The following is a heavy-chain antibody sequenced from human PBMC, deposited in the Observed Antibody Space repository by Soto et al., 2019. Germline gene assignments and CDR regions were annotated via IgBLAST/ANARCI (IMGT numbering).Heavy chain of an antibody. J-gene: IGHJ4*02. CDR2: INPNGGST. CDR3: ARGGTMVRGVISYFAY. D-gene: IGHD3-10*01. CDR1: GYTFVSYY. Sequence: ASVKVSCKASGYTFVSYYLHWVRQAPGQGLEWMGVINPNGGSTSYAQKFQGRVTMTRDTSTSTVYMELSSLRSEDTAVYYCARGGTMVRGVISYFAYWGQGTLVTVAS. V-gene: IGHV1-46*01.